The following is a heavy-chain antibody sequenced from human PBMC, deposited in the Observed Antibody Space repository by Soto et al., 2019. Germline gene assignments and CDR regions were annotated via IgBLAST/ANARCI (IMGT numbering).Heavy chain of an antibody. CDR1: GFTFTDAW. D-gene: IGHD6-6*01. V-gene: IGHV3-15*01. Sequence: EVQLVESGGGSVHPGGSVRLSCAASGFTFTDAWMNWVRQVPGEGLEWVGHIKSQVDGGTTDSAAALDGRVTISRDDSENMVYLQMNRLRTDDTAVYYCATGSARFDFWGQGTLVTVSS. CDR3: ATGSARFDF. CDR2: IKSQVDGGTT. J-gene: IGHJ5*01.